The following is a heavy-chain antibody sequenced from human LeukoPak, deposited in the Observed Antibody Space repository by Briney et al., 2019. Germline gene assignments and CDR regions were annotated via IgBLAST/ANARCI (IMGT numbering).Heavy chain of an antibody. D-gene: IGHD3-3*01. V-gene: IGHV4-39*07. CDR1: GSSISSSSYY. CDR2: IYYSGST. Sequence: SETQSLTCTVSGSSISSSSYYWGWIRQPPGKGLEWIGSIYYSGSTYYNPSLKSRVTISVDTSKNQFSLKLSSVTAADTAVYYCARATAVSYYDFWSGYQPIYDYWGQGTLVTVSS. J-gene: IGHJ4*02. CDR3: ARATAVSYYDFWSGYQPIYDY.